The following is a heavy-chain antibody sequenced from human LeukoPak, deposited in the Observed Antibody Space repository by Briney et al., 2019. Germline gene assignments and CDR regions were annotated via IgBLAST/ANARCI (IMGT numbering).Heavy chain of an antibody. Sequence: PGGSLRLSCAAPGFTFSSYAMSWVRQAPGKGLEWVSAISGSGGSTYYADSVKGRFTISRDNSKNTLYLQMNSLRAEDTAVYYCAKDRWVKAAAGSPFDYWGQGTLVTVSS. D-gene: IGHD6-13*01. CDR1: GFTFSSYA. CDR3: AKDRWVKAAAGSPFDY. CDR2: ISGSGGST. J-gene: IGHJ4*02. V-gene: IGHV3-23*01.